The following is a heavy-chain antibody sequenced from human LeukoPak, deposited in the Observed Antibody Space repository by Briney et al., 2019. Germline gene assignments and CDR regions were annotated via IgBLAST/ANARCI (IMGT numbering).Heavy chain of an antibody. CDR2: INHSGST. Sequence: SETLSLTCAVYGGSFSGYYWSWIRQPPGKGLEWIGEINHSGSTNYNASLKSQVSISIDTSKNQFSLKLTSVTAADTAVYYCARQTGSGLFILPGGQGTLVTVSS. V-gene: IGHV4-34*01. J-gene: IGHJ4*02. CDR1: GGSFSGYY. CDR3: ARQTGSGLFILP. D-gene: IGHD3/OR15-3a*01.